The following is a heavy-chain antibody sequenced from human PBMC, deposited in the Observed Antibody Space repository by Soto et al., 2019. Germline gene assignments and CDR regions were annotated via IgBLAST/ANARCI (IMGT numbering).Heavy chain of an antibody. V-gene: IGHV4-30-2*02. CDR1: GGSISSGGYS. J-gene: IGHJ4*02. Sequence: PSETLSLTCAVSGGSISSGGYSWNWIRQPPGKGLEWIGYIYHSGSTLYNPSLKSRVTISADTSKNQFSLMLTSVTAADTAVYYCAGATAMAAERFDYWGQGTLVTVSS. CDR2: IYHSGST. CDR3: AGATAMAAERFDY. D-gene: IGHD5-18*01.